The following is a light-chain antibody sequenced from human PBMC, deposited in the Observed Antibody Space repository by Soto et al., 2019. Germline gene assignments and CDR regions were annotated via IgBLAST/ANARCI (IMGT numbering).Light chain of an antibody. V-gene: IGKV3-20*01. Sequence: EIVLTQSPATLSLSPGERATLSCRASQSVSSSLAWYQQKPGQAPRLLIYGASSRATGIPDRFSGGGSGTDFTLTISSLEPEDFAVYYCHQYGSSPRTFGQGTEVEIK. CDR3: HQYGSSPRT. J-gene: IGKJ1*01. CDR1: QSVSSS. CDR2: GAS.